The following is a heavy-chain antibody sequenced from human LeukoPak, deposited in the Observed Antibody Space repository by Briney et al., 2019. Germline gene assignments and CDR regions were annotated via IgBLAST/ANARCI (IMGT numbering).Heavy chain of an antibody. Sequence: PGGSLRLSCAASGFTFSSYSMNWVRQAPGKGLEWVSYISSSSSIYYADSVKGRFTISRDNAKNSLYLQMNSLRAEDTAVYYCARDLDYYNGMDVWGQGTTVTVSS. CDR1: GFTFSSYS. CDR3: ARDLDYYNGMDV. V-gene: IGHV3-48*04. J-gene: IGHJ6*02. CDR2: ISSSSSI.